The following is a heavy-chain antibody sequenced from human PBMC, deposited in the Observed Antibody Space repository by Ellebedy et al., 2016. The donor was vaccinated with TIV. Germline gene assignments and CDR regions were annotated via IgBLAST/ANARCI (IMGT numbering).Heavy chain of an antibody. V-gene: IGHV3-23*01. CDR2: IVGGGA. CDR1: GFTFSNFA. J-gene: IGHJ4*02. CDR3: AKDRTAGDGYWVFDS. Sequence: PGGSLRLSCAASGFTFSNFAMSWVRQAQGKGLEWVSGIVGGGAERSADSVKGGFTISRDNSKNTVDLQMKSLRDEDTAVYFCAKDRTAGDGYWVFDSWGQGTLVTVSS. D-gene: IGHD5-18*01.